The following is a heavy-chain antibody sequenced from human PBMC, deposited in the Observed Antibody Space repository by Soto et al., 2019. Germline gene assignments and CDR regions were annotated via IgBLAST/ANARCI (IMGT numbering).Heavy chain of an antibody. Sequence: SEPLSLTCAVYGGSFSGYYWSWIRQPPGKGLEWIGEINHSGSTNYNPSLKSRVTISVDTSKNQFSLKLSSVTAADTAVYYCARAWANYYYYYGMDVWGQGTTVTVSS. J-gene: IGHJ6*02. D-gene: IGHD1-26*01. CDR3: ARAWANYYYYYGMDV. V-gene: IGHV4-34*01. CDR2: INHSGST. CDR1: GGSFSGYY.